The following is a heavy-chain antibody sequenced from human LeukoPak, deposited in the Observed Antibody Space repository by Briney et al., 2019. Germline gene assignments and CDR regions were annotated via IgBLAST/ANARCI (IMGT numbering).Heavy chain of an antibody. CDR3: GRGGAVASY. Sequence: GGSLRLSCEASGFTLSTYWMSWFRQAPGKGLEWVANIKQDGSEKYYVDSVKGRFTISRDNARNSVYLQMNSLRVEDTAVYYCGRGGAVASYWGQGALVTVSS. CDR2: IKQDGSEK. CDR1: GFTLSTYW. J-gene: IGHJ4*02. D-gene: IGHD6-19*01. V-gene: IGHV3-7*01.